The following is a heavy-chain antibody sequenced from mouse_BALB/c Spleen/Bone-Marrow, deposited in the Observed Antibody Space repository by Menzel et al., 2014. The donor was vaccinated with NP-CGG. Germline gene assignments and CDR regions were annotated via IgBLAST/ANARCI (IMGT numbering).Heavy chain of an antibody. CDR1: GYSFTGYN. CDR3: AISIEYRPLDY. J-gene: IGHJ3*01. V-gene: IGHV1-39*01. D-gene: IGHD2-14*01. Sequence: EVQLVESGPELEKPGASVKISCKASGYSFTGYNMNWVKRNNGKSLEWIGNIDPSYGGISYNQKFKGKATLTVDKSSNTAYMQLKSLTSEDSAVYYCAISIEYRPLDYWGQGTLVTVSA. CDR2: IDPSYGGI.